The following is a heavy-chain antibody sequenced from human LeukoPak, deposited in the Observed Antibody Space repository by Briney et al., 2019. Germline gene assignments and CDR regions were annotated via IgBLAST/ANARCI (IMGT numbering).Heavy chain of an antibody. J-gene: IGHJ5*02. CDR2: INHSGST. V-gene: IGHV4-34*01. D-gene: IGHD3-16*01. Sequence: NPGGSLRLSCAASGFTFRSYAMSWVRQPPGKGLEWIGEINHSGSTNYNPSLKSRVTISVDTSKNQFSLKLSSVTAADTAVYYCARGGGDGTAHNWFDPWGQGTLVTVSS. CDR1: GFTFRSYA. CDR3: ARGGGDGTAHNWFDP.